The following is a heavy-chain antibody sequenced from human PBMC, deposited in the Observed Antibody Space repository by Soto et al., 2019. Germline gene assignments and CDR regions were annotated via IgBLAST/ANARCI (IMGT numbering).Heavy chain of an antibody. CDR2: ISDTGGTS. D-gene: IGHD3-22*01. CDR3: VQRGGSGYYGAFDY. V-gene: IGHV3-23*01. CDR1: GFTFSSYA. Sequence: GSLRLSCAASGFTFSSYAMTWVRQAPGKGLEWVSGISDTGGTSYYADSVKGRFTVSRDNSRDTLHLQMNNLRGDDTAVYYCVQRGGSGYYGAFDYWGQGALVTVPS. J-gene: IGHJ4*02.